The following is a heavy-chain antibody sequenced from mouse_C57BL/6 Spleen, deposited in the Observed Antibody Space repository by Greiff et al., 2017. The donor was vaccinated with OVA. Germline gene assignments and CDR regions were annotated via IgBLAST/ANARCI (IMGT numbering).Heavy chain of an antibody. CDR1: GYTFTSYW. D-gene: IGHD1-1*01. J-gene: IGHJ4*01. CDR3: APTVVATDYYAMDY. CDR2: IHPSDSDT. Sequence: QVQLKQPGAELVKPGASVKVSCKASGYTFTSYWMHWVKQRPGQGLEWIGRIHPSDSDTNYNQKFKGKATLTVDKSSSTAYMQLSSLTSEDSAVYYCAPTVVATDYYAMDYWGQGTSVTVSS. V-gene: IGHV1-74*01.